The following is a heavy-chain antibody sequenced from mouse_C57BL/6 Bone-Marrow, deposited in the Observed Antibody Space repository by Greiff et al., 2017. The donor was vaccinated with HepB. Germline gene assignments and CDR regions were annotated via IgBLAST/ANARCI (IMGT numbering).Heavy chain of an antibody. Sequence: VQLQQSGPELVKPGASVKIPCKASGYTFTDYNMDWVKQSHGKSLEWIGDINPNNGGTIYNQKFKGKATLTVDKSSSTAYMELRSLTSEDTAVYYCARFLNYDYDEDWYFDVWGTGTTVTVSS. D-gene: IGHD2-4*01. V-gene: IGHV1-18*01. CDR2: INPNNGGT. J-gene: IGHJ1*03. CDR3: ARFLNYDYDEDWYFDV. CDR1: GYTFTDYN.